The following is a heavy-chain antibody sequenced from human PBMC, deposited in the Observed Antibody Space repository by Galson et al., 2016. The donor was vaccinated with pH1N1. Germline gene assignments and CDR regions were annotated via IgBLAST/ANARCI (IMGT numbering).Heavy chain of an antibody. J-gene: IGHJ3*02. D-gene: IGHD1-1*01. CDR1: GGSISSGNSY. Sequence: TLSLTCTVSGGSISSGNSYWSWIRQHPGRGLEWIGCVYYSGSTDYDPSLRSRVSMSVDTSKNQFALNLSSVTAADTAVYYCARDYREQLGDGFDIWGQGTMVTVSS. CDR2: VYYSGST. CDR3: ARDYREQLGDGFDI. V-gene: IGHV4-31*03.